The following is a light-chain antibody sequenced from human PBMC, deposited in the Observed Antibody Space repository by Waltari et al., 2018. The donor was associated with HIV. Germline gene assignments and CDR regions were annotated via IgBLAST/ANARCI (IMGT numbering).Light chain of an antibody. Sequence: QSALTQPASVSGSPGQSITISCTGTSSDVGGYNYVSWYQKHPGKAPKLMIYEVSNRPSGVSNRCSGSKSGNTASLTISGLQAEDEADYYCSSYTSSSTPYVFGTGTKVTVL. CDR2: EVS. V-gene: IGLV2-14*01. CDR3: SSYTSSSTPYV. CDR1: SSDVGGYNY. J-gene: IGLJ1*01.